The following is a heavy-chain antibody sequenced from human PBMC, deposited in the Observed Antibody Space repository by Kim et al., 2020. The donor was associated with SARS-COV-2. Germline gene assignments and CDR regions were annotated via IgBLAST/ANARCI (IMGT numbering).Heavy chain of an antibody. J-gene: IGHJ4*02. Sequence: GGSLRLSCAASGFTFSSYAMNWVRQAPGKGLEWVSIIYSGGSATYYADSVKGRFTISRDNSKDTLYLQMNSLRAEDAALYYCAKSGLSGNYHYFDYWGQGTLVTVSS. CDR1: GFTFSSYA. CDR2: IYSGGSAT. V-gene: IGHV3-23*03. CDR3: AKSGLSGNYHYFDY. D-gene: IGHD1-26*01.